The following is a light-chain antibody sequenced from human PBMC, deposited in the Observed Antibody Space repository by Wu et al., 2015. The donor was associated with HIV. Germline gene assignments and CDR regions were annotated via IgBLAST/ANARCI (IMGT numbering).Light chain of an antibody. CDR3: QQYGSSPRLT. Sequence: EIVMTQSPATLSVSPGERATLSCRASQSVSSSYLAWYQQKPGQAPRLLIYGASSRATGIPDRFSGSGSGTDFTLTISRLEPEDFAVYYCQQYGSSPRLTFGGGTKVEIK. V-gene: IGKV3-20*01. CDR1: QSVSSSY. J-gene: IGKJ4*01. CDR2: GAS.